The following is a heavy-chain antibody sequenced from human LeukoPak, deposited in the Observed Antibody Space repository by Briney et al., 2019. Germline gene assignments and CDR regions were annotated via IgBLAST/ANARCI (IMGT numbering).Heavy chain of an antibody. V-gene: IGHV1-69*13. D-gene: IGHD3-10*01. CDR2: IIPIFGTA. J-gene: IGHJ4*02. CDR3: ARGHWGSGYFDY. Sequence: SVKVSCKASGGTFSSYAISWVRQAPGQGLEWMGGIIPIFGTANYAQKFQGRVTITADESTSTAYMELSSLRSEDTAVYYCARGHWGSGYFDYWGQGTLVTVSS. CDR1: GGTFSSYA.